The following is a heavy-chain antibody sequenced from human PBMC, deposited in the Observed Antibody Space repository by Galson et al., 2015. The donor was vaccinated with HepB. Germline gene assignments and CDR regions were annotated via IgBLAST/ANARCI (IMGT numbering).Heavy chain of an antibody. D-gene: IGHD6-19*01. V-gene: IGHV3-30-3*01. Sequence: SLRLSCAASGFTFSSYSLHWVRQAPGKGLDWVAIISNDGTKRYYADSVRGRFTISRDNSKNTVYLQMNSLRPEDTAVYYCARVGTGWSAHYWGQGTLVTVSS. CDR2: ISNDGTKR. CDR3: ARVGTGWSAHY. J-gene: IGHJ4*02. CDR1: GFTFSSYS.